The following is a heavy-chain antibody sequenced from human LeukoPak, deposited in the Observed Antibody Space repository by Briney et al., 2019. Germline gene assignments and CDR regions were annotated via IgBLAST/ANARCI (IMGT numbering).Heavy chain of an antibody. D-gene: IGHD1-26*01. V-gene: IGHV4-39*01. CDR2: IYYSGST. CDR1: GGSISSSSYY. J-gene: IGHJ4*02. CDR3: ARVGSGSYCIDY. Sequence: SETLSLTCTVSGGSISSSSYYWGWIRQPPGKGLEWIGSIYYSGSTYYNPSLKSRVTISVDTSKNQFSLKLSSVTAADTAVYYCARVGSGSYCIDYWGQGTLVTVSS.